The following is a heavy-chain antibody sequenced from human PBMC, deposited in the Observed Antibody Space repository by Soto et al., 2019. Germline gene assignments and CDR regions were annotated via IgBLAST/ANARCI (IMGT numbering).Heavy chain of an antibody. J-gene: IGHJ5*02. V-gene: IGHV4-4*02. CDR3: ARLIAARRNWFDP. CDR2: IYHSGST. Sequence: PSETLSLTCAVSGGSISSSNWWSWVRQPPGKGLEWIGEIYHSGSTNYNPSLKSRVTISVDKSKNQFSLKLSSVTAADTAVYYCARLIAARRNWFDPWGQGTLVTVSS. CDR1: GGSISSSNW. D-gene: IGHD6-6*01.